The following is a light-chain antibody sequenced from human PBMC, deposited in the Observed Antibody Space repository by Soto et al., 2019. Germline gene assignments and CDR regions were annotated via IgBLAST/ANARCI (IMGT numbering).Light chain of an antibody. CDR1: LSVSSN. Sequence: EIVMTQSPATLSVSPGERATLSCRASLSVSSNLACYQQKPGQAPRLLIYSVSSRATGIPDRFSGSGSGTDFTLTISRLEPEDFAVYYCQQYGSSPITFGQGTRLEI. J-gene: IGKJ5*01. CDR2: SVS. CDR3: QQYGSSPIT. V-gene: IGKV3-20*01.